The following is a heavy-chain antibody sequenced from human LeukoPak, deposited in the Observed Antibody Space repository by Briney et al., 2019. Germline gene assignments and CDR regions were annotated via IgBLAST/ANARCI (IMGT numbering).Heavy chain of an antibody. Sequence: VASVKVSCKASGYTFTDYYMHWVRQAPGQGLEWMGWINPNSGGTNYAQKFQGRVTLTRDPSISTAYMELSRLRSDDTAVYCCARDLVDTAMWEFDYWGQGTLVTVSS. D-gene: IGHD5-18*01. CDR3: ARDLVDTAMWEFDY. CDR2: INPNSGGT. J-gene: IGHJ4*02. CDR1: GYTFTDYY. V-gene: IGHV1-2*02.